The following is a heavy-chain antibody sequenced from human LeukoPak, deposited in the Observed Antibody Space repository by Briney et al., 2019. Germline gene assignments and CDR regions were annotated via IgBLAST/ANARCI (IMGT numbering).Heavy chain of an antibody. D-gene: IGHD6-19*01. CDR2: ISSSSSYI. J-gene: IGHJ4*02. V-gene: IGHV3-21*01. Sequence: PGGSLRLSCAASGFTFSTYTINWVRQAPGKGLEWVSSISSSSSYIYYADSVKGRFTISRDNAKNSLYLQMNSLRAEDTAVYYCARDLGYSSGPNYWGQGTRVTVSS. CDR3: ARDLGYSSGPNY. CDR1: GFTFSTYT.